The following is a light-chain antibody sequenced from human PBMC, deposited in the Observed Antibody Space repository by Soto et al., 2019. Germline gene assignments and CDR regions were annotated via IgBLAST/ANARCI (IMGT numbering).Light chain of an antibody. Sequence: VLTQSPDTWSLSPGERATLSCRASQSASRYLAWYQQKPGQAPRLLISDASNRATGIPARFSGSVSGTDGTITISSLEKEDCSVYYCQQRSNWTLTFGQGTKVDIK. V-gene: IGKV3-11*01. J-gene: IGKJ1*01. CDR1: QSASRY. CDR2: DAS. CDR3: QQRSNWTLT.